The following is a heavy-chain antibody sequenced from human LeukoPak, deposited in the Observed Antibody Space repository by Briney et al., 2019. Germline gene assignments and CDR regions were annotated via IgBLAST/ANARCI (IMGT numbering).Heavy chain of an antibody. J-gene: IGHJ4*02. CDR1: GFTVSSNY. CDR3: AKDLLYTISGDY. Sequence: GGSLRLSCAASGFTVSSNYMGWVRQAPGRGLEWGSVIYSGGSTYYADSVKGRFTISRDSSKNTLYLQMNSLRAEDTAVYYCAKDLLYTISGDYWGQGPLVTVSS. D-gene: IGHD3-3*01. CDR2: IYSGGST. V-gene: IGHV3-53*01.